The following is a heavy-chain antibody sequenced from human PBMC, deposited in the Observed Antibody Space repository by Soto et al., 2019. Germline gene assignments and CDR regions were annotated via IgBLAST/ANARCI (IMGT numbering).Heavy chain of an antibody. Sequence: EVQLVESGGGLVQPGGSLRLSCVASGFTISNYAMHWVRQAPGKGLEYVSGISPDGGSTYYANSVRGRFTISTDNSKSTLYLQMGSLKAEELAVYACARGQTWAHFDYWGQGALVTVSS. V-gene: IGHV3-64*01. CDR1: GFTISNYA. CDR2: ISPDGGST. J-gene: IGHJ4*02. D-gene: IGHD1-26*01. CDR3: ARGQTWAHFDY.